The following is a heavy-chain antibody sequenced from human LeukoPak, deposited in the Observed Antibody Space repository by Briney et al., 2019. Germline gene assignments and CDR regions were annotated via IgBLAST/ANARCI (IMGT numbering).Heavy chain of an antibody. CDR1: GDPIRSHY. CDR2: IFYSVST. D-gene: IGHD3-10*01. V-gene: IGHV4-59*11. Sequence: SETLSLTCTVSGDPIRSHYWSWIRQPPGKGLEWVGYIFYSVSTNYNTSLKSRVTISIDTSNNQFSLKLNSVTAADTAVYYCAKVGYYYGTGSYYNPAHFGSWGQGTLVTVSS. CDR3: AKVGYYYGTGSYYNPAHFGS. J-gene: IGHJ4*02.